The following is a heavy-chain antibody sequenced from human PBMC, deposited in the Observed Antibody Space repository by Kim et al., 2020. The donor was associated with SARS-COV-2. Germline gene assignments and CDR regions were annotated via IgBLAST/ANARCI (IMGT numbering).Heavy chain of an antibody. Sequence: YADSVKGRFTITSEKCNTTLYLQRNSLRGEDTAVYYGARGIGGREYYFDYWGQGTLVTVSS. CDR3: ARGIGGREYYFDY. D-gene: IGHD1-26*01. V-gene: IGHV3-66*01. J-gene: IGHJ4*02.